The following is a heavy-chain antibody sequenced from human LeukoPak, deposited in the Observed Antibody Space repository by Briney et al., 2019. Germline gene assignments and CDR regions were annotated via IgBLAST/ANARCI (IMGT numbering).Heavy chain of an antibody. Sequence: GGSLRLSCAASGFTVSDNYMSWVRQAPGKGLEWVSIIYSDGSTYYADSVKGRFTISRDNSKNTLYLQMNSLRAEDTAVYYCAKVSLKEWEITGYYFDYWGQGTLVTVSS. CDR3: AKVSLKEWEITGYYFDY. D-gene: IGHD1-26*01. V-gene: IGHV3-53*01. J-gene: IGHJ4*02. CDR1: GFTVSDNY. CDR2: IYSDGST.